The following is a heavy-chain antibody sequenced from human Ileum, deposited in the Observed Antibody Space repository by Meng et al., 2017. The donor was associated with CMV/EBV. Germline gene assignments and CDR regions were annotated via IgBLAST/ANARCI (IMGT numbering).Heavy chain of an antibody. D-gene: IGHD3-10*01. J-gene: IGHJ5*01. CDR3: AKDVFGSGSYHLDS. CDR2: IGWSSGTI. CDR1: GFTFDDYT. Sequence: SLKISCAASGFTFDDYTMLWVRQAPGKGLEWVSGIGWSSGTIGYADSVKGRFTISRDNAKNSLYLQMNSLRPEDTALYYCAKDVFGSGSYHLDSWGHGTLVTVSS. V-gene: IGHV3-9*01.